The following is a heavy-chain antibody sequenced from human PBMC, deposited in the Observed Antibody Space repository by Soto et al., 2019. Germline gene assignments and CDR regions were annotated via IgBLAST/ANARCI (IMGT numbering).Heavy chain of an antibody. CDR1: GGSISSSSYY. D-gene: IGHD2-15*01. CDR2: IFFNGAT. V-gene: IGHV4-39*01. CDR3: ARHSRYCSDYICYSFDY. J-gene: IGHJ4*02. Sequence: SETLSLTCTVSGGSISSSSYYWGWIRQPPGKGLEWIGSIFFNGATFFNPSLKSLVTISVDTSKNQFSLKLKSVTAADTAVYYCARHSRYCSDYICYSFDYWGQGTLVTVSS.